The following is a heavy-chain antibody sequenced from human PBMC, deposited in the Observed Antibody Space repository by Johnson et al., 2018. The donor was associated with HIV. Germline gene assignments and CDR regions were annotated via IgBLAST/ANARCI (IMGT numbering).Heavy chain of an antibody. Sequence: QVQLVESGGGVVQPGTSLRLSCAASGFTFSSYPMHWVRQAPGKGLAWVSVIYSGGTTYYADSVQGRFTISRDNSKNTLYLQMNSLRGEDTAVYYCARSMYWPDAFDIWGKGTMVTVSS. J-gene: IGHJ3*02. CDR3: ARSMYWPDAFDI. D-gene: IGHD2-8*02. CDR2: IYSGGTT. CDR1: GFTFSSYP. V-gene: IGHV3-NL1*01.